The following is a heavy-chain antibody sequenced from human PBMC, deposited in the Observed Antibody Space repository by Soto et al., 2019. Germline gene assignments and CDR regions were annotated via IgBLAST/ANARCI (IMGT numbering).Heavy chain of an antibody. Sequence: QMQLQESGPGLVKASETLSLTCAVSGASISSEQYWTWVRQPPGKGLEWIGDIHHSGSINNNPSLRSRLIMSVDTSKNQFSLNLNSVTAADTAVYYCARSFGWYAIDQWGQGTLVTVSS. V-gene: IGHV4-4*02. CDR1: GASISSEQY. J-gene: IGHJ4*02. D-gene: IGHD6-19*01. CDR2: IHHSGSI. CDR3: ARSFGWYAIDQ.